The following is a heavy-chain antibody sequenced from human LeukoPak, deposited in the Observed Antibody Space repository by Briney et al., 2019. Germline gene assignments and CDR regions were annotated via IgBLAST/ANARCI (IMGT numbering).Heavy chain of an antibody. CDR3: ARAPLYYDSSGYYFYY. CDR1: GGTFSSYA. D-gene: IGHD3-22*01. Sequence: GSSVKVSCKASGGTFSSYAISWVRQAPGQGLEWMGGIIPIFGTANYAQKFQGRVTITADESTSTAYMELSSLRFEDTAVYYCARAPLYYDSSGYYFYYWGQGTLVTVSS. CDR2: IIPIFGTA. J-gene: IGHJ4*02. V-gene: IGHV1-69*01.